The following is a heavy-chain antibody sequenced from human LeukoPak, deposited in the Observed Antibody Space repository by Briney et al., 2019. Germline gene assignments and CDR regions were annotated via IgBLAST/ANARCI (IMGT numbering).Heavy chain of an antibody. CDR1: GFTFSSYS. Sequence: PGGSLRLSCAASGFTFSSYSMNWVRQAPGKGLEWVSYISNSGSTIYYADSVKGRFTISRDNAKNSLYLQMNSLRAEDTAVYYCARDWGDSSTFSDYWGQGTLVTVSS. D-gene: IGHD2-2*01. V-gene: IGHV3-48*01. CDR2: ISNSGSTI. J-gene: IGHJ4*02. CDR3: ARDWGDSSTFSDY.